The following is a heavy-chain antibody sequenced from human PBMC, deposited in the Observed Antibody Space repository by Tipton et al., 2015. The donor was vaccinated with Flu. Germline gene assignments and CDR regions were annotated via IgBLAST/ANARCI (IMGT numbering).Heavy chain of an antibody. D-gene: IGHD6-19*01. V-gene: IGHV1-8*01. J-gene: IGHJ6*02. CDR1: GYTFTSYD. CDR3: ARSHSIRLQGLVRWGYFYCGMGV. CDR2: MNPNSGNT. Sequence: QLVQSGAEVKKPGASVKVSCKASGYTFTSYDINWVRQATGQGLEWMGWMNPNSGNTGYAQKFQGRVTMTRNTSISTAYMELSSLRSGDTAVYYCARSHSIRLQGLVRWGYFYCGMGVWGQGAPVPVSS.